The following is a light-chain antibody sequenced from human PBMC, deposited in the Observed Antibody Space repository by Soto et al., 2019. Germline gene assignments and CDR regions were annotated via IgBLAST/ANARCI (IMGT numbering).Light chain of an antibody. CDR3: QQYYNYPPYT. J-gene: IGKJ2*01. Sequence: AIRMTQSPTSLSASTGDRVTITCRASEGISSYLAWYQQKPGKAPKLLIYAASTLQSGVPSRFSGSGSGTDFTLTISCLQSEDFATYYCQQYYNYPPYTFGQGTKV. CDR1: EGISSY. V-gene: IGKV1-8*01. CDR2: AAS.